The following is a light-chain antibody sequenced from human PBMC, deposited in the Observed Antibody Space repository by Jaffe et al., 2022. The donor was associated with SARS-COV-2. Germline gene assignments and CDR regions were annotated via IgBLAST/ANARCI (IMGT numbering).Light chain of an antibody. CDR3: QAWDSSTVV. CDR1: KLGDKY. Sequence: SYELTQAPSVSVSPGQTASITCSGDKLGDKYASWYQQKPGQSPVLVIYQDTNRPSGIPERFSGSNSGNTATLTISGTQAMDEADYYCQAWDSSTVVFGGGTKLTVL. J-gene: IGLJ2*01. CDR2: QDT. V-gene: IGLV3-1*01.